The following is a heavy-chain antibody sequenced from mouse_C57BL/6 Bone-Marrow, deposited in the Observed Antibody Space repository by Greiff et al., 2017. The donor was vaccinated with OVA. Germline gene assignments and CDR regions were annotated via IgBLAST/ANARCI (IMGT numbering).Heavy chain of an antibody. CDR1: GYTFTDYE. CDR3: TRGGIYYDYERFAY. Sequence: QVQLQQSGAELVRPGASVTLSCKASGYTFTDYEMHWVKQTPVHGLEWIGAIDPETGGTAYNQKFKGKAILTADKSSSTAYMELRSLTSEDSAVYYCTRGGIYYDYERFAYWGQGTLVTVSA. CDR2: IDPETGGT. D-gene: IGHD2-4*01. V-gene: IGHV1-15*01. J-gene: IGHJ3*01.